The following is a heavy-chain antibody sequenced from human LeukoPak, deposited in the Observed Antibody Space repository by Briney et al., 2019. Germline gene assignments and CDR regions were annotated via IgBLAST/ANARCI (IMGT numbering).Heavy chain of an antibody. Sequence: GGSLRLSCAASGFTFSSYAMSWVRQAPGKGLEWVSAISGSGGSTYYADSVKGRFTISRDNSKNTLYPQMNSQRAEDTAVYYCAKPRGSCSSTSCYIDAFDIWRQGTMVTVSS. CDR2: ISGSGGST. CDR1: GFTFSSYA. J-gene: IGHJ3*02. D-gene: IGHD2-2*01. CDR3: AKPRGSCSSTSCYIDAFDI. V-gene: IGHV3-23*01.